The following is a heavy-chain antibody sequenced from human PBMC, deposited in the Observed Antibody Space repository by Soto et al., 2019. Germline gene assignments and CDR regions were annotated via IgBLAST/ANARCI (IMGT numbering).Heavy chain of an antibody. CDR2: IIPIFGTA. D-gene: IGHD3-3*01. V-gene: IGHV1-69*13. J-gene: IGHJ4*02. CDR3: ASSRAIFGVVIPAQFDY. CDR1: GGTFSSYA. Sequence: SVKVSCKASGGTFSSYAISWVRQAPGQGLEWMGGIIPIFGTANYAQKFQGRVTITADESTSTAYMELSSLRSEDTAVYYCASSRAIFGVVIPAQFDYWGQGTLVTVSS.